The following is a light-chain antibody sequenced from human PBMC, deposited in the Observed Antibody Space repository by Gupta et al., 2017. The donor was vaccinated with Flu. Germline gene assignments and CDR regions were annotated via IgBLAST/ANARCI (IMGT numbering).Light chain of an antibody. CDR2: DVY. CDR1: SSDVGGHNY. V-gene: IGLV2-14*01. CDR3: SSYATSSTSWV. Sequence: QSALTQPASVSGSPGQSNTISCTGTSSDVGGHNYVSWYQQPPGKAPTLIIYDVYNRPSGVSSRFSGSKSGNTASLTISGLQAEDEADYYCSSYATSSTSWVFGGGTKLTVL. J-gene: IGLJ3*02.